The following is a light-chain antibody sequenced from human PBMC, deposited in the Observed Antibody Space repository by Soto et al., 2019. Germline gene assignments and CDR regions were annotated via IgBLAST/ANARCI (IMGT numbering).Light chain of an antibody. CDR2: VVS. V-gene: IGKV3-11*01. CDR3: QQRVNWLT. CDR1: QSVGLY. Sequence: EIVLTQSPAILSLSPGERATLSCRASQSVGLYLDWYQQKLGQAPSLLIYVVSNRATVIPARFSCSESGTDLTLTISSLASEGFAAYYCQQRVNWLTFGGGTKVE. J-gene: IGKJ4*01.